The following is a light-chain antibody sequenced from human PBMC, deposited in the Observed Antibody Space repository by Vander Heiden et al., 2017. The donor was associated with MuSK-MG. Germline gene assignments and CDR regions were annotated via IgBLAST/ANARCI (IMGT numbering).Light chain of an antibody. CDR1: QSVLYSSNNKNY. CDR2: WAS. J-gene: IGKJ1*01. Sequence: DIVMTQSPDCLAVSLGERATINCKSSQSVLYSSNNKNYLAWYQQKPGQPPKLLIYWASTRESGVPDRFSGSGSGTDFTLTISSLPAEDVAVYYCQQYYSTLWTFGQGTKVEIK. V-gene: IGKV4-1*01. CDR3: QQYYSTLWT.